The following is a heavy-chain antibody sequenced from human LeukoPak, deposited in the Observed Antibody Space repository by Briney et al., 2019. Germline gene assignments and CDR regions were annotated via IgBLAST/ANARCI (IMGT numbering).Heavy chain of an antibody. D-gene: IGHD3-10*01. J-gene: IGHJ5*02. V-gene: IGHV1-2*06. CDR2: INPNSGGT. CDR1: GYTFTGYY. Sequence: ASVKVSCKASGYTFTGYYMHWGRQAPGQGPEWMGRINPNSGGTKYAQKFQGRVTMTRDTSISTAYRELSRLRSDDTAVYYCARVPIPYGSGSYYKGGGGWFDPWGQGTLVTVSS. CDR3: ARVPIPYGSGSYYKGGGGWFDP.